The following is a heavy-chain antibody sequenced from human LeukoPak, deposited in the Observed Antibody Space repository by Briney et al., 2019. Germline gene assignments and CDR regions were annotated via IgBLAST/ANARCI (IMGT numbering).Heavy chain of an antibody. J-gene: IGHJ4*02. CDR2: IYYSGST. CDR1: GGSISRYY. CDR3: ARGAGGDYPFDY. V-gene: IGHV4-59*01. Sequence: SETLSLTCTVSGGSISRYYWSWIRQPPGKGLEWLGYIYYSGSTNYNPSLKSRVTLSVDTSENQLFLKLNSVTAADTAVYYCARGAGGDYPFDYWGQGTLVTV. D-gene: IGHD4-17*01.